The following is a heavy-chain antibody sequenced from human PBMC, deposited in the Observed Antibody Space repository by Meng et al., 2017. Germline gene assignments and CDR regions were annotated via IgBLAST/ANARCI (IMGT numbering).Heavy chain of an antibody. CDR3: ARGPTTMAHDFDY. D-gene: IGHD4-11*01. CDR2: INHSGST. J-gene: IGHJ4*02. CDR1: GGSFSDYY. Sequence: QGQLQQSGEGLFEPSETLSLTCVVAGGSFSDYYWSWIRQHPGKGLGWIGEINHSGSTNYNQSLESRATISVDTSQNNLSLKLSSVTAADSAVYYCARGPTTMAHDFDYWGQGTLVTVSS. V-gene: IGHV4-34*01.